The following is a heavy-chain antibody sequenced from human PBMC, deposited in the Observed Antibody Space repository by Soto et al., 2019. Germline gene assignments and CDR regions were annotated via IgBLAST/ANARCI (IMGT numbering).Heavy chain of an antibody. V-gene: IGHV3-23*01. Sequence: GGSLRLSCAASGFTFSSYAMSWVRQAPGKGLEWVSAISGSGGSTYYADSVKGRFTISRDNSKNTLYLQMNSLRAEDTAVYYCAKEGIVVVVAAKGGFMDVWGKGTTVTVSS. D-gene: IGHD2-15*01. CDR2: ISGSGGST. CDR3: AKEGIVVVVAAKGGFMDV. J-gene: IGHJ6*03. CDR1: GFTFSSYA.